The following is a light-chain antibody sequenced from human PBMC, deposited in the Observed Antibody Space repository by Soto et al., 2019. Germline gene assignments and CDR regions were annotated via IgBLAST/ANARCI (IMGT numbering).Light chain of an antibody. CDR3: CSYAGSSTPGV. CDR1: SSDVGSYNL. CDR2: EGS. V-gene: IGLV2-23*01. Sequence: QSVLTQPASVSGSPGQSITIPCTGTSSDVGSYNLVSWYQQHPGKAPKLMIYEGSKRPSGVSNRFSGSKSGNTASLTISGLQAEDDADYYCCSYAGSSTPGVFGTGTKVTVL. J-gene: IGLJ1*01.